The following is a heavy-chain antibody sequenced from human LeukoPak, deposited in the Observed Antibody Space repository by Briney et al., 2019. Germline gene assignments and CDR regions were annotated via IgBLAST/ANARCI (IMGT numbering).Heavy chain of an antibody. CDR3: ARRNHYFYYMDV. CDR1: GGSISSYY. V-gene: IGHV4-4*09. Sequence: SETLSLTCTVSGGSISSYYWSWIRQSPVKGLEWIGYIFPSGSAYYNPSLESRVTISLDASENQFSLTLTSVTAADTAVYYCARRNHYFYYMDVWGKGTTVTVSS. CDR2: IFPSGSA. J-gene: IGHJ6*03.